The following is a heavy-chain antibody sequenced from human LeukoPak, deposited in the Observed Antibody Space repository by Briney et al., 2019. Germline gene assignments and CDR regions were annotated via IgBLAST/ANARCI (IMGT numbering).Heavy chain of an antibody. J-gene: IGHJ4*02. V-gene: IGHV3-21*01. Sequence: NPGGSLRLSCAASGFTFSSYSMNWVRQAPGKGLEWVASISSSSSYIYYADSVKGRFTISRDNAKNSLYLQMNSLRAEETAVYYCARDEYSSSWYDDSHGYWGQGTLVTVSS. CDR1: GFTFSSYS. CDR3: ARDEYSSSWYDDSHGY. D-gene: IGHD6-13*01. CDR2: ISSSSSYI.